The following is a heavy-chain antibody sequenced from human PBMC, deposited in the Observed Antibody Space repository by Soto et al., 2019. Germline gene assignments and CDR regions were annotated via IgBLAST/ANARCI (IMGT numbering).Heavy chain of an antibody. V-gene: IGHV1-18*04. D-gene: IGHD6-6*01. CDR3: ARDLPGVYSSSSGFDP. CDR2: ISDYNGNT. CDR1: GYTFTSYG. J-gene: IGHJ5*02. Sequence: ASVKVSCKASGYTFTSYGITWVRQAPGQGLEWMGWISDYNGNTNYAQKLQGRVTLTTDTSTSAAYMELRSLRSDDTAVYYCARDLPGVYSSSSGFDPWGQGTLVTVSS.